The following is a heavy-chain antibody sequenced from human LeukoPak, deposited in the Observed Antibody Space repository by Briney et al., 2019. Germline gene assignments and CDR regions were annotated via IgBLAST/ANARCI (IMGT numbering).Heavy chain of an antibody. CDR3: ARDYDFWSGYYTYGMDV. V-gene: IGHV4-4*07. D-gene: IGHD3-3*01. CDR2: IYTSGST. Sequence: SETLSLTCTVSGGSISSYYWSWIRQPAGKGLEWIGRIYTSGSTNYNPSLKSRVTMSVDTSKNQLSLKLSSVTAADTAVYYCARDYDFWSGYYTYGMDVWGQGTTVTVSS. J-gene: IGHJ6*02. CDR1: GGSISSYY.